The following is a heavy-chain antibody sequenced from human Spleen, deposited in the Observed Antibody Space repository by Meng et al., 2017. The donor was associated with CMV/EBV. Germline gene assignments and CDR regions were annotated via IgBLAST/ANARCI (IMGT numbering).Heavy chain of an antibody. V-gene: IGHV3-21*01. CDR3: ARDRVAAAGYFDY. CDR2: ITSSGSYI. J-gene: IGHJ4*02. D-gene: IGHD6-13*01. Sequence: GGSLRLSCAVSGFTFSSYSMNWVRQAPGKGLEWVSSITSSGSYIYYADSVKGRFTISRDNAKNSLYLQMNSLRAEDTAVYYCARDRVAAAGYFDYWGQGTLVTVSS. CDR1: GFTFSSYS.